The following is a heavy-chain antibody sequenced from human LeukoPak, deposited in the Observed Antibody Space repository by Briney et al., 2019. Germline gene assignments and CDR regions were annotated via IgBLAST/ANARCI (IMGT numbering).Heavy chain of an antibody. CDR1: GITASSYA. CDR3: AKVSKATRGSDEDY. Sequence: GGSLRLSCAASGITASSYAMTWVRQAPGKGLEWVSSISGSGDRTMYADSVKGRFTISRDNFKNTLYLQMNSLRAEDTAVYHCAKVSKATRGSDEDYWGQGTLVTVSS. CDR2: ISGSGDRT. V-gene: IGHV3-23*01. J-gene: IGHJ4*02. D-gene: IGHD6-19*01.